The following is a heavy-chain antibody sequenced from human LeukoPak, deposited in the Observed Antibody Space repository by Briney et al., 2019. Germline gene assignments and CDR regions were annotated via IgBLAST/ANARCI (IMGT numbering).Heavy chain of an antibody. V-gene: IGHV4-59*01. D-gene: IGHD6-19*01. CDR3: ARVLGYSSGWYGVPTDVRFDP. CDR2: IYYSGST. J-gene: IGHJ5*02. Sequence: SETLSLTCTVSGGSISSYYWSWIRQPPGKGLEWIGYIYYSGSTNYNPSLKSRVTISVDTSKHQFSLKLSSVTAADTAVYYCARVLGYSSGWYGVPTDVRFDPWGQGTLVTVSS. CDR1: GGSISSYY.